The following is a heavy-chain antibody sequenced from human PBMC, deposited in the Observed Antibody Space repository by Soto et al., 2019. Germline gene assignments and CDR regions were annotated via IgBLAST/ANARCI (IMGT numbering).Heavy chain of an antibody. V-gene: IGHV4-4*07. CDR3: AIDRKYYYDSSGYYFDY. J-gene: IGHJ4*02. D-gene: IGHD3-22*01. Sequence: PSETLSLTCTVSGGSISSYYWSWIRQPAGKGLEWIGRIYTSGSTNYNPSLKSRVTMSVDTSKNQFSLKLSSVTAADTAVYFCAIDRKYYYDSSGYYFDYWGQGTLVTFSS. CDR1: GGSISSYY. CDR2: IYTSGST.